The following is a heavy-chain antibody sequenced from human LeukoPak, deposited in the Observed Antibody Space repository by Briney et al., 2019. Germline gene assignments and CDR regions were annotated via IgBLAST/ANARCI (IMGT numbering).Heavy chain of an antibody. J-gene: IGHJ1*01. CDR1: GYTFTSYG. Sequence: GASVKVSCKASGYTFTSYGISWVRQAPGQGLEWMGWISAYNGNTNYAQKLQGRLSMTSDTSLSAAYMELQNLRSEDTAIYYCARDHDYEGLKGNYWGRGTMVIV. V-gene: IGHV1-18*01. CDR3: ARDHDYEGLKGNY. D-gene: IGHD1-7*01. CDR2: ISAYNGNT.